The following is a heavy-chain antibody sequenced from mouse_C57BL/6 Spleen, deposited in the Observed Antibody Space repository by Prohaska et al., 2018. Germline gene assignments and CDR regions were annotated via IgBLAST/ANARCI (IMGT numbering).Heavy chain of an antibody. CDR2: SRLKSDNYAT. CDR3: ATGRDFDY. J-gene: IGHJ2*01. V-gene: IGHV6-3*01. Sequence: EVKLEESGGGLVQPGGSMKLSCVASGFTFSNYCINWVRQSPEKGLEWVAQSRLKSDNYATHYAESGKGRFTISRDDSKSSVYRQMNNLRAEDTGIDYCATGRDFDYWGQGTTLTVSS. CDR1: GFTFSNYC. D-gene: IGHD4-1*01.